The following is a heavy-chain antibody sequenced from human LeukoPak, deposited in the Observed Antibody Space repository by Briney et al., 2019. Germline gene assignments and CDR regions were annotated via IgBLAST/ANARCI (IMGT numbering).Heavy chain of an antibody. CDR2: INGDGSGT. Sequence: PGGSLRLSCAASGFTFSSYWVHWVRQAPGTGLVWVSRINGDGSGTGYADSVKGRFTISRDNAKNTLYLQMNSLRAEDTAVYYCSREIRPAGTDSWGQGTLVTVSS. CDR1: GFTFSSYW. J-gene: IGHJ4*02. D-gene: IGHD6-13*01. CDR3: SREIRPAGTDS. V-gene: IGHV3-74*01.